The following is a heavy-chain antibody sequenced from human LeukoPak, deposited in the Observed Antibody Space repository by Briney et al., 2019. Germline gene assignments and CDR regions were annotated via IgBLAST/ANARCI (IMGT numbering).Heavy chain of an antibody. J-gene: IGHJ4*02. CDR1: GYSFASER. Sequence: GESLHTSGERRGYSFASERSVELRQMPGKGLEWMGRIDPSDSYTNYSPSFQGHVTISADKSISTAYLQWSSLKASDTAMYYCARHVVSGYPALWGQGTLVTVSS. D-gene: IGHD5-12*01. V-gene: IGHV5-10-1*01. CDR2: IDPSDSYT. CDR3: ARHVVSGYPAL.